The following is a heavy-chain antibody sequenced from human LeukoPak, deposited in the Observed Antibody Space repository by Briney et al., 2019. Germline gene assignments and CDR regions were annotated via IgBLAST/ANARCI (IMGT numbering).Heavy chain of an antibody. D-gene: IGHD3-10*01. CDR3: ARQVRHGSGSYYDY. Sequence: SETLSLTCTVSGVSISSSNSYWGWIRQPPGKGLEWIGSIYYSGNTYYNASLKSRVTISVDTSKNQFSLKLSSVTAADTAVYYCARQVRHGSGSYYDYWGQGTLVTVSS. CDR1: GVSISSSNSY. CDR2: IYYSGNT. J-gene: IGHJ4*02. V-gene: IGHV4-39*07.